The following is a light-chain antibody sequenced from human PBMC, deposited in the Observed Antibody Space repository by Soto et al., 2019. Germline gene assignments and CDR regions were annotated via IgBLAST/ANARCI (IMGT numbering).Light chain of an antibody. V-gene: IGKV1-5*03. CDR1: QSISYW. CDR2: KAS. Sequence: DIQMTQSPSTLSASVGDRVTITCRASQSISYWLAWYQQKPGKAPNLLIYKASSLESGVPSRFSGSGSGTEFTLTISRLQPDDFATYCCQQYNNYWTFGQGTKVEIK. J-gene: IGKJ1*01. CDR3: QQYNNYWT.